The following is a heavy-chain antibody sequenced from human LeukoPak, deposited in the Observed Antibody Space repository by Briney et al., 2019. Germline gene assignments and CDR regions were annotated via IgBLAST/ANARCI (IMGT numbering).Heavy chain of an antibody. CDR1: GYTFTSFG. D-gene: IGHD2-8*01. CDR2: IGAYNGDT. V-gene: IGHV1-18*04. CDR3: AKDRSCTNNICHGDFDY. J-gene: IGHJ4*02. Sequence: GASVKVSCKPSGYTFTSFGISWVRQAPGQGLEWMGWIGAYNGDTNYAQKFQGRVTMTTDTSTSTAYMDLRSLRCDDTAVYYCAKDRSCTNNICHGDFDYWGQGTLVTVSS.